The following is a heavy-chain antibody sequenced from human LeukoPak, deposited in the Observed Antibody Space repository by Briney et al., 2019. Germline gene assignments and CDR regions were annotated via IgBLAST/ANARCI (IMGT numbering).Heavy chain of an antibody. J-gene: IGHJ4*02. CDR2: ISSDAKTV. D-gene: IGHD5-18*01. CDR1: GFNFRFYI. CDR3: ARVGSRYGPPNS. V-gene: IGHV3-48*01. Sequence: GGSLRLSCVASGFNFRFYIMNWVRQAPGKGLEWISYISSDAKTVDYADSVKGRFTISRDNAKNSLYLQMNSLSADDTAVYYCARVGSRYGPPNSWGQGTLVTVSS.